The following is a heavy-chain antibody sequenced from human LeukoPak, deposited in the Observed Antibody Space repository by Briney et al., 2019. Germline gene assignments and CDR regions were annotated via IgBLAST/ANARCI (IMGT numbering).Heavy chain of an antibody. CDR3: AKDIYDSSGYHYYSGGFDY. CDR2: ISDSGGST. V-gene: IGHV3-23*01. J-gene: IGHJ4*02. CDR1: GFTFSSYA. D-gene: IGHD3-22*01. Sequence: GGSLRLSCAASGFTFSSYAMSWVRQAPGKGLEWVSAISDSGGSTYYADSVKGRFTISRDNSKNTLYLQMNSLRAEDTAVYYCAKDIYDSSGYHYYSGGFDYWGQGTLVTVSS.